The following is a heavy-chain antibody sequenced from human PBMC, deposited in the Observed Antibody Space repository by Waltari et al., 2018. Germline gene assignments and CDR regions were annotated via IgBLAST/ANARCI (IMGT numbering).Heavy chain of an antibody. CDR1: GYSFTSYW. CDR2: IYPGDSYT. Sequence: EVQLVQSGAEVKKPGESLKISCKGSGYSFTSYWIGWVRQMPGKGLEWMGIIYPGDSYTSYSPPVEGQVTISADKSISAGYLQWSSLKASDTAMYYCARQEAYSYSNIVDGMDVWGQGTTVTVSS. V-gene: IGHV5-51*01. J-gene: IGHJ6*02. CDR3: ARQEAYSYSNIVDGMDV. D-gene: IGHD5-18*01.